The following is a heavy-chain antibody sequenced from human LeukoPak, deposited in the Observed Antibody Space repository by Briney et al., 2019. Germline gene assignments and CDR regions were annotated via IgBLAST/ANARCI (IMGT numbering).Heavy chain of an antibody. CDR1: GFTVTNIY. Sequence: GGSLRLSCAASGFTVTNIYMTWVRQAPGKGLEWVAVISNDGSNKYYGDSVKGRFTISRDNSKNTLYLQMNSLRDEDTAVYYCAKSQTWIQLWLLNYWGQGTLVTVSS. J-gene: IGHJ4*02. V-gene: IGHV3-30*18. D-gene: IGHD5-18*01. CDR2: ISNDGSNK. CDR3: AKSQTWIQLWLLNY.